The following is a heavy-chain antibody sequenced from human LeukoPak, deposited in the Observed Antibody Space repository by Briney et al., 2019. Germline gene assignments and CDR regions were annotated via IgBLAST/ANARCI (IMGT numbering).Heavy chain of an antibody. CDR2: INWDGGTT. CDR3: AEGGYYDIFTALSY. D-gene: IGHD3-9*01. V-gene: IGHV3-43D*03. CDR1: GFTFDDYA. J-gene: IGHJ4*02. Sequence: PGGSLRLSCAASGFTFDDYAMHWVRQAPGKGLEWVSLINWDGGTTYYADSVKGRFTISRDNSKNSLYLQMNSLRTEDTALYYCAEGGYYDIFTALSYWGQGTLVTVSS.